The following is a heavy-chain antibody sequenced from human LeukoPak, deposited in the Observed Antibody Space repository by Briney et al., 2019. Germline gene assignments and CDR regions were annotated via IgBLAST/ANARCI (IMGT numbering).Heavy chain of an antibody. CDR1: GGTFSSYA. V-gene: IGHV1-69*13. D-gene: IGHD1-20*01. CDR2: IIPIFGTA. Sequence: GASVKVSCKASGGTFSSYAISWVRQAPGQGLEWMGWIIPIFGTANYAQKFQGRVTITADESTSTAYMELSSLRSEDTAVYYCARDTLYITGTTYFDYWGQGTLVTVSS. J-gene: IGHJ4*02. CDR3: ARDTLYITGTTYFDY.